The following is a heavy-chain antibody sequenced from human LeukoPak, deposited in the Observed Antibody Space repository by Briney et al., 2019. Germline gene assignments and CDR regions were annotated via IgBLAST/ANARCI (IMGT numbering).Heavy chain of an antibody. D-gene: IGHD6-13*01. V-gene: IGHV3-48*01. Sequence: GGSLRLSCAASGFTFSSYSMNWVRQAPGKGLEWVSYISSSSSTIYYADSVKGRFTISRDNAKNSLYLQMNSLRAEDTAVYYCARGSSAAGFDYWGQGTLVTVSS. J-gene: IGHJ4*02. CDR1: GFTFSSYS. CDR3: ARGSSAAGFDY. CDR2: ISSSSSTI.